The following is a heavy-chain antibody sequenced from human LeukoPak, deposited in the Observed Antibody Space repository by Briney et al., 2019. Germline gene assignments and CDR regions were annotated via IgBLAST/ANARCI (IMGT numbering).Heavy chain of an antibody. CDR1: GYTFTSYY. V-gene: IGHV1-46*01. J-gene: IGHJ6*02. CDR2: INPSGGST. CDR3: ARGPDYGEYVYYGMDV. Sequence: ASVKVSCKASGYTFTSYYMHWVRQAPGQGLVWMGIINPSGGSTSYAQKFQGRVTMTRDTSTSTVYMELSSLRSEDTAVYYCARGPDYGEYVYYGMDVWGQGTTVTVSS. D-gene: IGHD4-17*01.